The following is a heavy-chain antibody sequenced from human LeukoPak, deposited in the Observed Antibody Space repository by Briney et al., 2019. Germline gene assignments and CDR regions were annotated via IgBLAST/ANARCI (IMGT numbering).Heavy chain of an antibody. Sequence: GGSLRLSCAASGFTFSSYAMHWVRQAPGKGLEWVAVISYDGSNKYYADSVKGRFTISRDNSKNTLYLQMNSLRAEDTAVYYCAREYYGPGSPLLRFDYWGQGTLVTVSS. CDR3: AREYYGPGSPLLRFDY. CDR2: ISYDGSNK. J-gene: IGHJ4*02. D-gene: IGHD3-10*01. V-gene: IGHV3-30-3*01. CDR1: GFTFSSYA.